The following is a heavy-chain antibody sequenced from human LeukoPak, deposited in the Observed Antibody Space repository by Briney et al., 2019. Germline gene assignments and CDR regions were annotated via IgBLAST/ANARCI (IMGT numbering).Heavy chain of an antibody. V-gene: IGHV4-61*02. CDR3: ARVGTSDSYYYYYYMYV. Sequence: SDTLSVTCTVSGGSLRNERYYWLWLGPPAGKGVEWVGRVYTSGSTNYNPSLKSRVTISVDTSKNQFSLKLSSVTAADTAVYYCARVGTSDSYYYYYYMYVWGKGTTVTISS. CDR1: GGSLRNERYY. D-gene: IGHD1-1*01. CDR2: VYTSGST. J-gene: IGHJ6*03.